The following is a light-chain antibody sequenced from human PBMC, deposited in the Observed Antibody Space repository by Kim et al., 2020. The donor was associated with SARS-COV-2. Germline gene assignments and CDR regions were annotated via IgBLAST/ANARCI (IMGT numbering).Light chain of an antibody. Sequence: GDRVTITCRATEDIATYLAWYQQKPGKAPKRLIYGASSLQSGVPSSFIGSGSGTDFTLTITSLQPEDLATYYCQQMNSFPFTFGPGTKVDIK. CDR3: QQMNSFPFT. J-gene: IGKJ3*01. CDR2: GAS. V-gene: IGKV1-12*01. CDR1: EDIATY.